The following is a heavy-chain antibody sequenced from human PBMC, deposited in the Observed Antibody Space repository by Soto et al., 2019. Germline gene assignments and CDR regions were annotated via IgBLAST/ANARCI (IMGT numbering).Heavy chain of an antibody. CDR1: GFTFTSYG. Sequence: QAHLVESGGGVVQPGRSLRLSCAASGFTFTSYGMHWVRQAPGTRLEWVAVISYDGGLQHYADSVKGRFTISRHNSNIMVLLQMNSLRAEDTAVYYCVSDRGYGHAAVPFSWGQGTLVSVSS. D-gene: IGHD5-18*01. V-gene: IGHV3-30*03. CDR2: ISYDGGLQ. J-gene: IGHJ5*02. CDR3: VSDRGYGHAAVPFS.